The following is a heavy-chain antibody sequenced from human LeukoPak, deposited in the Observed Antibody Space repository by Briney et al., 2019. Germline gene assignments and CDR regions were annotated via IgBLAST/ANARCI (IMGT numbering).Heavy chain of an antibody. CDR3: SSGNSHAFDI. CDR1: GFTFSSYW. J-gene: IGHJ3*02. V-gene: IGHV3-74*01. Sequence: PGGSLRLSCAASGFTFSSYWMHWVRQAPGKGLVWVSRINSDGSSTSYADSVKGRFTISRDNAKNTLYLQMNNLRAEDTAVYYCSSGNSHAFDIWGLGTMVTVSS. CDR2: INSDGSST. D-gene: IGHD4-23*01.